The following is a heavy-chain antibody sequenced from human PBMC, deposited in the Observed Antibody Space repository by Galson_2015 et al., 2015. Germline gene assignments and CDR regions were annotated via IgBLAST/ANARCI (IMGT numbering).Heavy chain of an antibody. D-gene: IGHD3-10*01. CDR1: GFTFRSYR. CDR3: ARQGRPKYSTDGIWKGYYGSGSYTG. Sequence: SLRLSCAASGFTFRSYRMNWVRQAPGKGLEWVSYISGSSRTIYYADSVKGRFTISRDNAKNSLYLQMNSLRDEDTAVYYCARQGRPKYSTDGIWKGYYGSGSYTGWGQGTLVTVSS. J-gene: IGHJ4*02. V-gene: IGHV3-48*02. CDR2: ISGSSRTI.